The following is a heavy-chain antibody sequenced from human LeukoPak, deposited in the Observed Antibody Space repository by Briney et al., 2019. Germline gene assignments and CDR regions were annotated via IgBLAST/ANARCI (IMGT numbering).Heavy chain of an antibody. CDR3: ARGIYYYGSGRMGYYFDY. V-gene: IGHV4-59*01. CDR2: IYYSGST. J-gene: IGHJ4*02. Sequence: SETLSLTCTASGGSISSYYWSWIRQPPGKALEWIGYIYYSGSTNYNPSLKSRVTISVDTSKNQFSLKLSSVTAADTAVYYCARGIYYYGSGRMGYYFDYWGQGTLVTVSS. CDR1: GGSISSYY. D-gene: IGHD3-10*01.